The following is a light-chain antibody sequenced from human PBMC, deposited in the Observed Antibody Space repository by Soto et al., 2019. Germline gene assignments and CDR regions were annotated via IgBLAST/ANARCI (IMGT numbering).Light chain of an antibody. Sequence: QSVLTQPASVSGSPGQSITISCTGTSSDIGGYNYVSWYQQHPGKAPQVLIYEVSNRPSGVSDRFSGSKSGNTASLTISGLQPDDEADYYCSSYTAYLTWVFGGGTKLTVL. CDR1: SSDIGGYNY. V-gene: IGLV2-14*01. CDR2: EVS. J-gene: IGLJ3*02. CDR3: SSYTAYLTWV.